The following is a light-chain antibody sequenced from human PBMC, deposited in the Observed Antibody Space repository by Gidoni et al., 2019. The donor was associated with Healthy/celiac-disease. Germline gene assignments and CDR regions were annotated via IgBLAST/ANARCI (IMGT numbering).Light chain of an antibody. Sequence: QSALTQPASVSGAPGKSITISCTGTSSDVGGYNYFSWYQQHPGKAPKLMIYDVSNRPSGVSNRFSGSKSGNTASLTISGLQAEDEADYYCSSYTSSSTLEVFGGGTTLTVL. CDR2: DVS. V-gene: IGLV2-14*03. J-gene: IGLJ3*02. CDR1: SSDVGGYNY. CDR3: SSYTSSSTLEV.